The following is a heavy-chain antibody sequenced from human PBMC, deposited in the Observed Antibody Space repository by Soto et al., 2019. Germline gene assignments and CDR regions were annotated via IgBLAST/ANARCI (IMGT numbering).Heavy chain of an antibody. CDR3: AKAIYDTWVDDY. CDR2: ISNDGSNR. D-gene: IGHD3-16*01. V-gene: IGHV3-30*18. Sequence: QVQVVESGGGVVQPGTSLRLSCVASGFSFKSYGMHWVRQAPGKGLEWVALISNDGSNRYYEDSVKGRFTVSRDNSKNTVSLQMNSLRPEDTALYYCAKAIYDTWVDDYWGQGTHVIVSS. CDR1: GFSFKSYG. J-gene: IGHJ4*02.